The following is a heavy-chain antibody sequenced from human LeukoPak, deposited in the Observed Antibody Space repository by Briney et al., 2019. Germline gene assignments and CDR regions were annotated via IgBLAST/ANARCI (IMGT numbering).Heavy chain of an antibody. CDR3: ARDRSTAVAGPEGY. CDR2: ISSSGSTI. J-gene: IGHJ4*02. CDR1: GFTFNDYY. V-gene: IGHV3-11*01. D-gene: IGHD6-19*01. Sequence: GGSLRLSCAASGFTFNDYYMSWIRQAPGKGLEWVSYISSSGSTIYYADSVKGRFTISRDNAKNSLYLQMNSLRAEDTAVYYCARDRSTAVAGPEGYWGQGTLVTVSS.